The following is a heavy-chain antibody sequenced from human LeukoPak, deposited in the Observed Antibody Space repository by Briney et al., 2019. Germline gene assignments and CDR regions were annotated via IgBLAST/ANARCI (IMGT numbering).Heavy chain of an antibody. J-gene: IGHJ6*02. D-gene: IGHD2-15*01. CDR2: MNPNSGNT. CDR3: ARLVVVAGYYYYGMDV. V-gene: IGHV1-8*01. CDR1: GYTFTSYD. Sequence: ASVKVSCKASGYTFTSYDINWVRQATGQGLEWMGWMNPNSGNTGYAQKFQGRVTMTRNTSISTAYMELSSLRSEDTAVYYCARLVVVAGYYYYGMDVWGQGTTVTVSS.